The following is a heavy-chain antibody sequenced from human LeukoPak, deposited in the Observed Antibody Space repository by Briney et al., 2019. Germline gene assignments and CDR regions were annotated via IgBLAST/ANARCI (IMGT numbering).Heavy chain of an antibody. CDR1: GYTFTSYA. V-gene: IGHV1-3*01. D-gene: IGHD6-13*01. Sequence: ASVKVSCKASGYTFTSYAMHWVRQAPGQRLEGMGWITAGNGNTKYSQKFQGRVTITRDTSASTAYMELSSLRSEDTAVYYCARSGRSSSLNFDYWGQGTLVTVSS. J-gene: IGHJ4*02. CDR2: ITAGNGNT. CDR3: ARSGRSSSLNFDY.